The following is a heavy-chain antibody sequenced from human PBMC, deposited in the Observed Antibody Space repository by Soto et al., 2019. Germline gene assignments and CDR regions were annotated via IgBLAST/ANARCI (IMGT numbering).Heavy chain of an antibody. CDR1: GFTFSSYS. V-gene: IGHV3-48*04. CDR2: ISSSSSTI. D-gene: IGHD3-10*01. CDR3: ARYRITMVRGVIYYYGIDF. Sequence: GGSLRLSCAASGFTFSSYSMNWVRQAPGKGLEWVSYISSSSSTIYYADSVKGRFTISRDNAKNSLYLQMNSLRAEDTAVYSCARYRITMVRGVIYYYGIDFWGQGTPVTVSS. J-gene: IGHJ6*02.